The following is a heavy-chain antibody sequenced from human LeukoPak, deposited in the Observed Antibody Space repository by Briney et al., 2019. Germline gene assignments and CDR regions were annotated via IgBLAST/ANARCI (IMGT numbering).Heavy chain of an antibody. CDR3: ARFEYSSGWYDRTYFDY. V-gene: IGHV4-34*01. D-gene: IGHD6-19*01. J-gene: IGHJ4*02. Sequence: SETLSLTCAVYVGSFCGYFWSWIRQPPGKGLEWIGEINHSGSTNYNPSLESRVTISVDTSKNQFSLKLSSVTAADTAVYYCARFEYSSGWYDRTYFDYWGQGTLVTVSS. CDR2: INHSGST. CDR1: VGSFCGYF.